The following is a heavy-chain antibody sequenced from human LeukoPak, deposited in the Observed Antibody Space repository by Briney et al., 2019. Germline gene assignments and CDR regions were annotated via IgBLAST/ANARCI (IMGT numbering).Heavy chain of an antibody. J-gene: IGHJ4*02. CDR2: IFYSGST. Sequence: MASETLSLTCTVSGGSISSYYWSWIRQPPGKGLEWIGYIFYSGSTNYNPSLKSRVTISVDTSKNQFSLKLSSVTAADTAVYYCARHRVDYYDSSGYFSALFDYWGQGTPVTVSS. CDR1: GGSISSYY. CDR3: ARHRVDYYDSSGYFSALFDY. V-gene: IGHV4-59*01. D-gene: IGHD3-22*01.